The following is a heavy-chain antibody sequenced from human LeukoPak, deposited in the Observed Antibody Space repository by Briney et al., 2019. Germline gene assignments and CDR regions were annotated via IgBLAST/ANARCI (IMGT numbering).Heavy chain of an antibody. V-gene: IGHV1-69*05. CDR3: ARVSPDRAYFDY. CDR1: GGTFSSYA. J-gene: IGHJ4*02. CDR2: IIPIFGTA. Sequence: GASVKVSCKASGGTFSSYAISWVRQAPGQGLEWMGGIIPIFGTANYAQKFQGRVTMTRDTSISTAYMELSRLRSDDTAVYYCARVSPDRAYFDYWGQGTLVTVSS.